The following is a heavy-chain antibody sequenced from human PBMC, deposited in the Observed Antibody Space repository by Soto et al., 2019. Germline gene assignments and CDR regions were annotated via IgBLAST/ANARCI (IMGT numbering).Heavy chain of an antibody. CDR1: GYTFRNNG. CDR2: IWYDGSNK. Sequence: QVQLVESGGGVVQPGRSLRLSCAASGYTFRNNGMHWVRQAPGKGLEWVAVIWYDGSNKYYADSVKGRFTISRDNSKNTLYLQMNSVRAGDTAVYYCARWGDERRLDYWGQGTLVTVSS. V-gene: IGHV3-33*01. J-gene: IGHJ4*02. CDR3: ARWGDERRLDY. D-gene: IGHD3-16*01.